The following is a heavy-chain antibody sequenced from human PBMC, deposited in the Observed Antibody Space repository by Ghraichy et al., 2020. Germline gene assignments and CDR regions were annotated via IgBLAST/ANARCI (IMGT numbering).Heavy chain of an antibody. CDR1: GDSLSNYY. CDR2: IYTTGST. J-gene: IGHJ6*02. D-gene: IGHD3-3*01. Sequence: SETLSLTCTVSGDSLSNYYWSWIRQPAGKGLEWIGRIYTTGSTNYNPFLKSRVTMSVDTSKNQFSLNLNSVTAADTAVYYCARDDKVYNDLWSGLTYGMDVWGQGTTVTVSS. CDR3: ARDDKVYNDLWSGLTYGMDV. V-gene: IGHV4-4*07.